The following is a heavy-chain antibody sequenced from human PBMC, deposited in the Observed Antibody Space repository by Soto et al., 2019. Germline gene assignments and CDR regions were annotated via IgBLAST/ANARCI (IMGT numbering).Heavy chain of an antibody. V-gene: IGHV4-34*01. CDR1: GGSFSGYY. CDR2: INHSGST. D-gene: IGHD2-2*01. Sequence: LSLTCAVYGGSFSGYYWSWIRQPPGKGLEWIGEINHSGSTNYNPSLKSRVTISVDTSKNLFSLMLSSVTAADTAVYYCAGRLVPVDYYYYYMDVWGKGTTVTVSS. CDR3: AGRLVPVDYYYYYMDV. J-gene: IGHJ6*03.